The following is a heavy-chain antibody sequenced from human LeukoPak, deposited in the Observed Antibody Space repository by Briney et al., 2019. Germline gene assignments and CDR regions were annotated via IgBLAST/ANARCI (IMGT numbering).Heavy chain of an antibody. D-gene: IGHD1-26*01. J-gene: IGHJ6*03. CDR2: IYYSGST. CDR3: ARVSSAQYSGSYWGRYYYYMDV. Sequence: SETLSLTCTVSGGSISSSSYYWGWIRQPPGKGLEWIGSIYYSGSTYYNPSLKSRVTISVDTSKNQFSLKLSSVTAADTAVYYCARVSSAQYSGSYWGRYYYYMDVWGKGTTVTISS. V-gene: IGHV4-39*07. CDR1: GGSISSSSYY.